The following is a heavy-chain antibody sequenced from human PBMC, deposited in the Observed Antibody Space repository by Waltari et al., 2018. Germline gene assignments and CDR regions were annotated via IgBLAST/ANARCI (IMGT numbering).Heavy chain of an antibody. D-gene: IGHD2-2*01. J-gene: IGHJ6*02. CDR1: GGTFSSYA. Sequence: QVQLVQSGAEVKKPGSSVKVSCKASGGTFSSYAISWVRQAPGQGLEWMGRIIPIFGTANYAQKFQGRVTITADESTSTAYMELSSLRSEDTAVYYCARQENGVVPAAHYYYYGMDVWGQGTTVTVSS. CDR3: ARQENGVVPAAHYYYYGMDV. V-gene: IGHV1-69*15. CDR2: IIPIFGTA.